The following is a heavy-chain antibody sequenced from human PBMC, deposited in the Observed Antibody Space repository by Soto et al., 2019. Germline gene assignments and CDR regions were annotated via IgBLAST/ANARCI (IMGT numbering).Heavy chain of an antibody. Sequence: GGSLRLSCAASGFTFSSYSMNWVRQAPGKGLEWVSSISSSSSYIYYADSVKGRFTISRDNAKNSLYLQMNSLRAEDTAVYYCARDLWQQLVSEFGYWGQGTLVTVSS. V-gene: IGHV3-21*01. CDR3: ARDLWQQLVSEFGY. CDR2: ISSSSSYI. D-gene: IGHD6-13*01. CDR1: GFTFSSYS. J-gene: IGHJ4*02.